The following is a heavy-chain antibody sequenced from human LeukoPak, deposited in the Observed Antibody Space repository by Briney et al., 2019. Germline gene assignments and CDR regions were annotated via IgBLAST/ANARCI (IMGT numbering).Heavy chain of an antibody. CDR1: GFTFSSYT. D-gene: IGHD3-9*01. J-gene: IGHJ4*02. V-gene: IGHV3-23*01. CDR2: ITTGDGNT. Sequence: GGSLRLSCTASGFTFSSYTMTWVRQAPGKGLKWVSTITTGDGNTYYADSVKGRFTVSRDDSKNTLYLQMNSLRAEDTAVYYCATRPGYYFYFDYWGQGTLVTVSS. CDR3: ATRPGYYFYFDY.